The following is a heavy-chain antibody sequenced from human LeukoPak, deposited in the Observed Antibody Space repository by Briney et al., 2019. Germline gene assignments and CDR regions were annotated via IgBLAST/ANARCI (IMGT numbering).Heavy chain of an antibody. V-gene: IGHV3-23*01. CDR2: LSGSGETT. D-gene: IGHD3-16*01. CDR1: GFTFRTYA. J-gene: IGHJ4*02. Sequence: GGSLRLSCAASGFTFRTYAMSWVRQGPGKGLEWVSALSGSGETTSYAASVKGRFTISGDNSKNTVFLQMNSLRAEDTAVYYCAKLGDRDYWGQGTLVTVSS. CDR3: AKLGDRDY.